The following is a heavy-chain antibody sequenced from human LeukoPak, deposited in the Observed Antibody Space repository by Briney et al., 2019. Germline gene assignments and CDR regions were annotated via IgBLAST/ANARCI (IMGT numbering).Heavy chain of an antibody. Sequence: GGSLRLSCAASGFTFKNYWMSWVRQAPGKGLEWVANIKHDGSDKYHVDSVKGRFTISRDNAKNSLYLQMNSLRVEDTAVYYFARDRDSSDYWGQGTLVVVSS. CDR1: GFTFKNYW. CDR3: ARDRDSSDY. D-gene: IGHD6-13*01. V-gene: IGHV3-7*01. J-gene: IGHJ4*02. CDR2: IKHDGSDK.